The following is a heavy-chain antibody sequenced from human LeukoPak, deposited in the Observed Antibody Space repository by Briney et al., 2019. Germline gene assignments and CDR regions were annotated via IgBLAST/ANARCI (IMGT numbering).Heavy chain of an antibody. CDR1: GFTVSSNY. D-gene: IGHD3-10*01. CDR2: IYSGGST. Sequence: PGGSLRLSCAASGFTVSSNYMSWVRQAPGKGLEWVSVIYSGGSTYYADSVKGRFTISRDNSKNTLYLQMNSLRAEDTAVYYCARDLGRFGPGYGMDVWGQGTTVTVSS. J-gene: IGHJ6*02. V-gene: IGHV3-66*01. CDR3: ARDLGRFGPGYGMDV.